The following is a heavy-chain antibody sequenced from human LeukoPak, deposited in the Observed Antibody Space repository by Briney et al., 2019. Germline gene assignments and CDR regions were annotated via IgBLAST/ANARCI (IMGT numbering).Heavy chain of an antibody. Sequence: SVKVSCKASGGTFSSYAISWVRQAPGQGPEWMGRIIPIFGIANYAQKFQGRVTITADKSTSTAYMEPSSLRSEDTAVYYCAPDSAYGDYGGVWFDPWGQGTLVTVSS. D-gene: IGHD4-17*01. CDR2: IIPIFGIA. CDR3: APDSAYGDYGGVWFDP. V-gene: IGHV1-69*04. J-gene: IGHJ5*02. CDR1: GGTFSSYA.